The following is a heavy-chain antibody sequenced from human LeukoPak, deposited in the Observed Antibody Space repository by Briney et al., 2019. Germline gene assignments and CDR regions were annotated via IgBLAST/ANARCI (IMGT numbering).Heavy chain of an antibody. V-gene: IGHV1-18*01. J-gene: IGHJ4*02. D-gene: IGHD3-22*01. Sequence: ASVKVSCKASGYTFTSYGISWVRQAPGQGLEWMGWISAYNGNTNYAQKLQGRVTMTTDTSTSTAYTELRSLRSDDTAVYYCARDRLYYYDSSGYDGWGQGTLVTVSS. CDR3: ARDRLYYYDSSGYDG. CDR2: ISAYNGNT. CDR1: GYTFTSYG.